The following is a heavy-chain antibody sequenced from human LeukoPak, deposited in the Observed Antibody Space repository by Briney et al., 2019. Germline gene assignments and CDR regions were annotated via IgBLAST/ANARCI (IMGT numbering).Heavy chain of an antibody. CDR1: GYTFTNYH. J-gene: IGHJ4*02. V-gene: IGHV1-8*03. CDR3: ARTTSMTASGYDY. Sequence: EASVKVSCKASGYTFTNYHINWVRQASGQGLEWMTWINPDTGDKGYARKFQDGVTITTDTSISTAYMELSSLSSEDTAVYFCARTTSMTASGYDYWGQGTLVTVSS. D-gene: IGHD2-21*02. CDR2: INPDTGDK.